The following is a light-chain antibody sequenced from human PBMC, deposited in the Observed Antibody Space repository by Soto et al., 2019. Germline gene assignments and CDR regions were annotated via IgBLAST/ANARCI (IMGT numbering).Light chain of an antibody. CDR3: SSFTSTSTYV. Sequence: QSALTQPASVSGSPGQSGTISCTGTSSDVGGCNCVSWYQQHPVKAPKLMIYEVNTRPSRVSNRFSGSKSGNTASRTISGLKSEDEADYYCSSFTSTSTYVFGTGNKLTVL. V-gene: IGLV2-14*01. CDR2: EVN. J-gene: IGLJ1*01. CDR1: SSDVGGCNC.